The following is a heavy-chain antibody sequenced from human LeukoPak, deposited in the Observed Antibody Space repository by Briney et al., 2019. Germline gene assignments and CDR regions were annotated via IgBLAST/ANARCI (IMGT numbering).Heavy chain of an antibody. Sequence: GGSLRLSCAASGLTFSKAWMYWVRQAPGKGLEWVGRIKSKTDGGTTDYAAPVKGRFTISRDDSKNTLFLQMNSLKTEDTATYYCTTPKYSGYDFYFWGQGTLVTVSS. D-gene: IGHD5-12*01. CDR1: GLTFSKAW. CDR3: TTPKYSGYDFYF. V-gene: IGHV3-15*07. CDR2: IKSKTDGGTT. J-gene: IGHJ4*02.